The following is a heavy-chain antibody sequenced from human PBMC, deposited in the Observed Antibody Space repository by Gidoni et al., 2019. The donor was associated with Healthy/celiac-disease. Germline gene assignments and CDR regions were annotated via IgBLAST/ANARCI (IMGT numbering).Heavy chain of an antibody. CDR2: IYYSGST. J-gene: IGHJ6*03. CDR3: AAQRTPRGYSYGFYYYYYMDV. D-gene: IGHD5-18*01. Sequence: QVQLQESGPGLVTPSETLSLTCTVSGGSVSSGRSYWSWIRQPPGKGLEWIGYIYYSGSTNYNPSLKSRVTISVDTSKNQFSLKLSSVTAADTAVYYCAAQRTPRGYSYGFYYYYYMDVWGKGTTVTVSS. CDR1: GGSVSSGRSY. V-gene: IGHV4-61*01.